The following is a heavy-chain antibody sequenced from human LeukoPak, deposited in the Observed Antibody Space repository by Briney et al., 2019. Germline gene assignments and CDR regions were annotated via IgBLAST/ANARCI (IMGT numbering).Heavy chain of an antibody. CDR3: ARPSNGAISRFEY. D-gene: IGHD4-17*01. J-gene: IGHJ4*02. CDR1: GGSISGSISY. CDR2: IHYSGST. Sequence: PSETLSLTCTVSGGSISGSISYWGWIRQSPGRGLEWIASIHYSGSTYYNPSLKSRVTMSVDTSKNQFSLKLSSVTAADTAVYYCARPSNGAISRFEYWGQGTLVTVSS. V-gene: IGHV4-39*01.